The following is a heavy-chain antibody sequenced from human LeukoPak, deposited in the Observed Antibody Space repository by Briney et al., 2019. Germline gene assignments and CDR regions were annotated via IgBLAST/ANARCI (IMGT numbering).Heavy chain of an antibody. J-gene: IGHJ4*02. CDR3: ARDYADYVGYFFFDY. CDR1: GFTFNNYA. V-gene: IGHV3-23*01. Sequence: GGSLRLSCAASGFTFNNYAMKWVRQAPGKGLEWVSSISGSGETRYYEDSAKGRFTISRDNSQNTLYLQINSMRAEDTDVYYCARDYADYVGYFFFDYWGQGTLVTVSS. CDR2: ISGSGETR. D-gene: IGHD4-17*01.